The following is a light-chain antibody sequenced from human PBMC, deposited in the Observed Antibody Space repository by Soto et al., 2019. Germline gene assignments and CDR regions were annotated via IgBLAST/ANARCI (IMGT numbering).Light chain of an antibody. CDR1: QSVSSN. Sequence: EIVMTQSPATLSVSTGERATLSCRAGQSVSSNLAWYQQKPGQAPRLLIYSASTRATGIPARFSGSGSGTEYTLTISSLQSEDFAVYYCQQYNNWPRTFGQGTKVDI. CDR2: SAS. V-gene: IGKV3-15*01. J-gene: IGKJ1*01. CDR3: QQYNNWPRT.